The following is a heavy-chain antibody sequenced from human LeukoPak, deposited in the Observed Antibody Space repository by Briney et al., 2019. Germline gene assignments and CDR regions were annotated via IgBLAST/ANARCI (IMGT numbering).Heavy chain of an antibody. CDR2: ISSSVFTT. V-gene: IGHV3-23*01. Sequence: SXXASGXXFSSXVXXXVRQAAGRGMEGVAGISSSVFTTYSSASLNSPFTISRDNSNNTLYLQMNSLTPEDTALYFCAKDHYPAAVPKYYYGLDVWGQGTTVTVSS. D-gene: IGHD6-13*01. CDR3: AKDHYPAAVPKYYYGLDV. J-gene: IGHJ6*02. CDR1: GXXFSSXV.